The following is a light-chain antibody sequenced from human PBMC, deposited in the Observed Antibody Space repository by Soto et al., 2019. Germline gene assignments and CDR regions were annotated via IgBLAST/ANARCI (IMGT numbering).Light chain of an antibody. CDR3: QQYSEWPLWT. CDR2: GAS. CDR1: QRVNSN. V-gene: IGKV3-15*01. J-gene: IGKJ1*01. Sequence: EIVMTQSPSTLSASPGERATISCRASQRVNSNLAWYQHSPGQAPRLLIYGASTRSTGVPARFSGSGAGTEVTRIITSLRSEDVAVYYYQQYSEWPLWTFGRGTKVEIK.